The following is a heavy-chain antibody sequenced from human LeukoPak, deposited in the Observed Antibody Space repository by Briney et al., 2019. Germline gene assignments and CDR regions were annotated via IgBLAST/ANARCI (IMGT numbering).Heavy chain of an antibody. CDR2: MNPNSGNT. D-gene: IGHD6-19*01. J-gene: IGHJ5*02. Sequence: GASVKVSCKASGGTFTSYDINWVRQATGQGLEWMGWMNPNSGNTGYAQKFQGRVTITRNTSISTAYMELSSLRSEDTAVYYCARGSSSGWYGNWFDPWGQGTLVTVSS. CDR3: ARGSSSGWYGNWFDP. CDR1: GGTFTSYD. V-gene: IGHV1-8*03.